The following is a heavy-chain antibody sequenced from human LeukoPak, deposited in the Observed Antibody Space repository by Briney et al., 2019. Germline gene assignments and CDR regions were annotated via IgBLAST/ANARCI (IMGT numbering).Heavy chain of an antibody. CDR1: GYSFTSYW. J-gene: IGHJ5*02. V-gene: IGHV5-51*01. D-gene: IGHD2-15*01. Sequence: GESLKISCKGSGYSFTSYWIGWVRQMPGKGLEWMGIIYPGDSDTSYSPSFQGRVTISADKSISTAYLQWSSLKASDTAMYYCTRQADMRTWFDPWGQGTLVTVSS. CDR3: TRQADMRTWFDP. CDR2: IYPGDSDT.